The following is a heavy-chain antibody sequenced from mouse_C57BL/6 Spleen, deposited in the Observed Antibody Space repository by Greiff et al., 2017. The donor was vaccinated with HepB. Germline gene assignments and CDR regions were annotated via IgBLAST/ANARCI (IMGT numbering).Heavy chain of an antibody. V-gene: IGHV3-6*01. CDR1: GYSITSGYY. CDR3: ARYLTTEGFAY. CDR2: ISYDGSN. Sequence: EVQLQESGPGLVKPSQSLSLPCSVTGYSITSGYYWNWIRQFPGNKLEWMGYISYDGSNNYNPSLKNRISITRDTSKNQFFLKLNSVTTEDTATYYCARYLTTEGFAYWGQGTLVTVSA. J-gene: IGHJ3*01. D-gene: IGHD1-1*01.